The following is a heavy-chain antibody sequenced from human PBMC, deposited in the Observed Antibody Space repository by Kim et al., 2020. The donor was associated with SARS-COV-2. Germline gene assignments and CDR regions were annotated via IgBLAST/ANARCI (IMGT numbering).Heavy chain of an antibody. V-gene: IGHV4-39*01. J-gene: IGHJ5*02. CDR2: IYYSGST. D-gene: IGHD3-9*01. CDR3: ARRGNYDILTGWEGLYNWFDP. CDR1: GGSISSSSYY. Sequence: SETLSLTCTVSGGSISSSSYYWGWIRQPPGKGLEWIGSIYYSGSTYYNPSLKSRVTISVDTSKNQFSLKLSSVTAADTAVYYCARRGNYDILTGWEGLYNWFDPWGQGTLVTVSS.